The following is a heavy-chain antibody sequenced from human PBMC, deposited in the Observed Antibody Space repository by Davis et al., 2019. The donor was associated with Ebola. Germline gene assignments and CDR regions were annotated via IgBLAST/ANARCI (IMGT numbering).Heavy chain of an antibody. Sequence: SETLSLTCTVSGGSISSYYWSWIRQPPGKGLEWIGYIHYRGSTNYNHSLRMRVIISLDTSKNQFSLKLSSVTAADTAVYYCARVKRDTWNDWEYSFDYWGQGTLVSVSS. CDR2: IHYRGST. CDR3: ARVKRDTWNDWEYSFDY. V-gene: IGHV4-59*01. D-gene: IGHD1-1*01. J-gene: IGHJ4*02. CDR1: GGSISSYY.